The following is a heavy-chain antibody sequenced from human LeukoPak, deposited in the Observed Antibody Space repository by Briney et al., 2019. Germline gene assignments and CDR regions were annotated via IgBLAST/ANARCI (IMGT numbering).Heavy chain of an antibody. CDR1: GGSISSYY. Sequence: PSETLSLTCTVSGGSISSYYWSWIRQPPGKGLEWIGYIYYSGSTNYNPSLKSRVTISVDTSKNHFSLKLSSVTAADTAVCYCARADHYYDSSGNFDYWGQGTLVTVSS. CDR3: ARADHYYDSSGNFDY. V-gene: IGHV4-59*01. D-gene: IGHD3-22*01. J-gene: IGHJ4*02. CDR2: IYYSGST.